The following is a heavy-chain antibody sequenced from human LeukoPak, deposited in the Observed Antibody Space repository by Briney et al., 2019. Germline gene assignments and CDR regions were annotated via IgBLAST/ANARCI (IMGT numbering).Heavy chain of an antibody. Sequence: SETLSLTCTVSGGSISNSYWSWIRQPPGKGLEWIGYISYSGSTKYSPSLKTRVTMSLDTSENHFSLKLSSVTAADTAVYYCARDYDGGAFDIWGQGTLVTVSS. J-gene: IGHJ3*02. CDR1: GGSISNSY. CDR2: ISYSGST. V-gene: IGHV4-59*01. CDR3: ARDYDGGAFDI. D-gene: IGHD3-22*01.